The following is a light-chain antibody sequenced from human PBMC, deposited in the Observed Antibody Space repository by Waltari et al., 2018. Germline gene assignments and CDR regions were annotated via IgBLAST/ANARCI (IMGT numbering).Light chain of an antibody. CDR3: QQYNNWPLYT. Sequence: EIVMTQSPATLSVSPGERATLSCRASQGVSSNLAWYQQKPRQAPRLLIYGASTRATGIPARFSGSGSGTEFTLTISSLQSEDFAVYYCQQYNNWPLYTFGQGTKLEIK. CDR1: QGVSSN. CDR2: GAS. J-gene: IGKJ2*01. V-gene: IGKV3-15*01.